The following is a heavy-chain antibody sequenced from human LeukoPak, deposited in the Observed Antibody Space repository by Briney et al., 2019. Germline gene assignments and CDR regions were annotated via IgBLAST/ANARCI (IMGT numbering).Heavy chain of an antibody. Sequence: SETLSLTCTVSGGSLNSSDHYWAWIRQPPGKGLEWIGSKYYSGDTYYSPSLKSRVTISVDTSRNKFALKLNSVTAADTAVYYCAREWVSMVRGLNAFDIWGQGTMVTVSS. CDR3: AREWVSMVRGLNAFDI. V-gene: IGHV4-39*02. CDR2: KYYSGDT. CDR1: GGSLNSSDHY. D-gene: IGHD3-10*01. J-gene: IGHJ3*02.